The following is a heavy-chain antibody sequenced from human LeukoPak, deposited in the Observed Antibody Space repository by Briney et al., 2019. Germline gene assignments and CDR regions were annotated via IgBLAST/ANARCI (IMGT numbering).Heavy chain of an antibody. D-gene: IGHD3-10*01. Sequence: GASVKVSCKASGYTFTSYAMNWVRQAPGQGLEWMGWINTNTGNPTYAQGFTGRFVFSLDTSVSTAYLQISSLKAEDTAVYYCAREVTMVRGVIIPGYYYYGMDVWGQGTTVTVSS. V-gene: IGHV7-4-1*02. J-gene: IGHJ6*02. CDR2: INTNTGNP. CDR3: AREVTMVRGVIIPGYYYYGMDV. CDR1: GYTFTSYA.